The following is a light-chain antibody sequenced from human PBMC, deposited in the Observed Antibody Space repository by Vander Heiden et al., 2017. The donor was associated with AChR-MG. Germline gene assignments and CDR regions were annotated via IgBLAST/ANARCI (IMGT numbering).Light chain of an antibody. CDR1: SSDVGGYNY. CDR3: SSYTSTTIVV. J-gene: IGLJ2*01. CDR2: AVT. Sequence: QSALTQPASVSGSPGQSITISCTGASSDVGGYNYVSWYQQHPGKAPKLMIYAVTNRPSGVSNRFSGSKSGNTASLTISGLQPEDEADYYCSSYTSTTIVVFGGGTKLTVL. V-gene: IGLV2-14*03.